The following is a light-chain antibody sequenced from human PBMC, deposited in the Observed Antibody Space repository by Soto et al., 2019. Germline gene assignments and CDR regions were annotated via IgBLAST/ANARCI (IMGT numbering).Light chain of an antibody. CDR3: LHYRMSPNT. CDR2: GAS. CDR1: QRVDDSH. Sequence: DSVSTQTPGTLSLSPGGRATLPCGPSQRVDDSHLAWYQLRPGQARRLLIFGASTRATGIPDRFSGSGSGTDFSLTFRRFKPEAVPVYYCLHYRMSPNTYGQGTRLEI. J-gene: IGKJ5*01. V-gene: IGKV3-20*01.